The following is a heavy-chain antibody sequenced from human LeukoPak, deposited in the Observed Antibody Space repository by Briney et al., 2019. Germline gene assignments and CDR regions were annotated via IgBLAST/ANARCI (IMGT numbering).Heavy chain of an antibody. CDR2: LSNDGRSA. D-gene: IGHD2-8*02. CDR1: GFAFNDYG. CDR3: AKQGSLSVTGADY. V-gene: IGHV3-30*18. Sequence: PGGSLRLSCAASGFAFNDYGMLWVRQTPGRGLEWLTLLSNDGRSAYYAGSVRGRFTISRDNSKNTVYLQIHSLRVEDTGVYYCAKQGSLSVTGADYWGQGTLVTVSS. J-gene: IGHJ4*02.